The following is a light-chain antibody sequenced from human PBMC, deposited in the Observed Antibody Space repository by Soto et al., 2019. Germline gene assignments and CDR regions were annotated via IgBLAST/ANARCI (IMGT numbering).Light chain of an antibody. CDR1: SSNIGAGYD. J-gene: IGLJ1*01. Sequence: QSVLTQPPSVSGAPGQRVTISCTGSSSNIGAGYDVHWYQQLPGTAPKVLIYGNSNRPSGVPDRFSGSKSGTSASLAITGLQAEDEADYYCQSYDTSLSAYVFATGTKLTVL. CDR3: QSYDTSLSAYV. CDR2: GNS. V-gene: IGLV1-40*01.